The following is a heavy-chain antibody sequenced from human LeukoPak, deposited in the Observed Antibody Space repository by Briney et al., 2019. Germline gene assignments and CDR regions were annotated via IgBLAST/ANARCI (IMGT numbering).Heavy chain of an antibody. Sequence: GGSLRLSCVVSGFSVSNNYMSWVRQAPGKGLEWVSVIFTGGSTYYADSVKGRFTISRDNSKNTVYLQMNSLRAEDTALYYCAKTKGDYEYWSGYYKYYFDYRGQGTLVTVSS. V-gene: IGHV3-66*01. J-gene: IGHJ4*02. D-gene: IGHD3-3*01. CDR1: GFSVSNNY. CDR3: AKTKGDYEYWSGYYKYYFDY. CDR2: IFTGGST.